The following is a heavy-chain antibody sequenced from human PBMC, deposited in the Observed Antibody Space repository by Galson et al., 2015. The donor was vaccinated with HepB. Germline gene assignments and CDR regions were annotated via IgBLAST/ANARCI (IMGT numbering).Heavy chain of an antibody. Sequence: SLRLSCAASGFTFSSYAMSWVRQAPGKGLEWVSAISGSGGSTYYADSVKGRFTISRDNSKNTLYLQMNSLRAEDTAVYYCAKARRGSSSSGWYGRFDGMDVWGQGTTVTVSS. D-gene: IGHD6-19*01. V-gene: IGHV3-23*01. CDR3: AKARRGSSSSGWYGRFDGMDV. CDR1: GFTFSSYA. CDR2: ISGSGGST. J-gene: IGHJ6*02.